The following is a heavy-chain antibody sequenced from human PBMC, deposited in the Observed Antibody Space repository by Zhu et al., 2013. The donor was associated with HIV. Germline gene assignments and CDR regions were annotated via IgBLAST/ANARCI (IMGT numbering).Heavy chain of an antibody. D-gene: IGHD4-17*01. CDR1: GGTFSSYT. J-gene: IGHJ4*02. V-gene: IGHV1-69*09. Sequence: QVQLVQSGAEVKMPGSSVKVSCKASGGTFSSYTISWVRQAPGQGLEWMGRIIPILGIANYAQKFQGRVTITADKSTSTAYMELSSLRSEDTAVYYCARDLDYGGNSDGYWGQGTLVTVSS. CDR3: ARDLDYGGNSDGY. CDR2: IIPILGIA.